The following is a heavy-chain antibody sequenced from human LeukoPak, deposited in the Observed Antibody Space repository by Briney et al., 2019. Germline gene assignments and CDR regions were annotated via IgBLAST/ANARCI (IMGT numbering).Heavy chain of an antibody. D-gene: IGHD6-19*01. Sequence: GGSLRLSCATSGFTFNKHGMNWVRQAPGKGLEWVSGIGPSGDKTYYADSVRGRFTISRDNSENTVYLQMNSLRVEDTALYYCAKDIDWLAFEDWGQGTLVTVSS. CDR1: GFTFNKHG. V-gene: IGHV3-23*01. J-gene: IGHJ4*02. CDR2: IGPSGDKT. CDR3: AKDIDWLAFED.